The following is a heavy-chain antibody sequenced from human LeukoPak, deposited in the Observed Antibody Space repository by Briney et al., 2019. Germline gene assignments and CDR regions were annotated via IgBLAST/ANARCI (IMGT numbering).Heavy chain of an antibody. CDR3: ARGLIRSGTSCYSGPRNWFDP. J-gene: IGHJ5*02. V-gene: IGHV1-2*06. CDR2: IYPNTGGT. D-gene: IGHD2-15*01. Sequence: ASVKVSCKASGYTFTGYYIHWVRQAPGQGLEWMGRIYPNTGGTNYAQKFQGRVTMTRDTSITTAYMELSRLRSDDTAVYYCARGLIRSGTSCYSGPRNWFDPWGQGTLVTVSS. CDR1: GYTFTGYY.